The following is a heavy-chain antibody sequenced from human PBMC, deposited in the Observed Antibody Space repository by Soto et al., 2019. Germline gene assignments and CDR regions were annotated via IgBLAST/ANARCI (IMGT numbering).Heavy chain of an antibody. CDR2: IYYSGST. J-gene: IGHJ3*02. CDR1: GGSISSYY. D-gene: IGHD3-22*01. Sequence: SETLSLTCTVSGGSISSYYWSWIRQPPGKGLEWIGYIYYSGSTNYNPYHKSRVTISVDTSKNQFSLKLSSVTAADTAEYYCARDLGYYDSSGYHDAFDIWGQGTMVTVSS. V-gene: IGHV4-59*01. CDR3: ARDLGYYDSSGYHDAFDI.